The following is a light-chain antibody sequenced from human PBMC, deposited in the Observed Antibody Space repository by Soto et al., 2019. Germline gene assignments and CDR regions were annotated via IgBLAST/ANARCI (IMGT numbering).Light chain of an antibody. J-gene: IGKJ2*01. CDR3: QQSYSTPMYT. V-gene: IGKV1-39*01. CDR2: AAS. Sequence: MQMTQSPSSLSASVGDRVTITCRASQSISSYLNWYQQKPGKAPKLLIYAASSLQSGVPSRFSGSGSGTDFTLTISSLQPEDFATYYCQQSYSTPMYTFGQGTKVDIK. CDR1: QSISSY.